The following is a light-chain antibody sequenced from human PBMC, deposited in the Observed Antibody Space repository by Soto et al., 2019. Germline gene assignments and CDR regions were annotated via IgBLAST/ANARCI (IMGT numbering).Light chain of an antibody. CDR3: QQYNNWPLT. CDR1: QSLSSN. J-gene: IGKJ4*01. V-gene: IGKV3D-15*01. Sequence: EIMMTQSPATLSVSPWERATLSCSASQSLSSNLGWYQQKPGQPPRLLIYDASTRAAGFPARFSGSGSGTEFTLTISSLQSEDFGVYYCQQYNNWPLTFGGGTKVDIK. CDR2: DAS.